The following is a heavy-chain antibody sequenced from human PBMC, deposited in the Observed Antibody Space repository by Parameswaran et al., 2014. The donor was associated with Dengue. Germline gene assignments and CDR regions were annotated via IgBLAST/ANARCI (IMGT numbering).Heavy chain of an antibody. D-gene: IGHD6-13*01. Sequence: VRQAPGKGLVWVSRISTDGSTTNYADSVKGRFTISRDNAKNTLYLQMNSLRAEDTAVYYCTRDLIAAPGTGFPLDYWGQGTLVTVSS. CDR2: ISTDGSTT. J-gene: IGHJ4*02. V-gene: IGHV3-74*01. CDR3: TRDLIAAPGTGFPLDY.